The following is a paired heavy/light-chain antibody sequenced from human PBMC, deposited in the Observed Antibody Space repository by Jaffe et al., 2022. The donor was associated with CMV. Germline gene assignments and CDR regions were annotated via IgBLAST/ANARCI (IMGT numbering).Light chain of an antibody. CDR1: TGAVTSGHY. Sequence: QAVVTQEPSLTVSPGGTVTLTCGSSTGAVTSGHYPYWFQQKPGQAPRTLIYDTSNKHSWTPARFSGSLLGGKAALTLSGAQPEDEAEYYCLLSYSGAVVVFGGGTKLTVL. CDR3: LLSYSGAVVV. CDR2: DTS. J-gene: IGLJ2*01. V-gene: IGLV7-46*01.
Heavy chain of an antibody. V-gene: IGHV1-58*01. Sequence: QMQLVQSGPEVKKPGTSVKVSCKASGFTFTSSAVQWVRQARGQRLEWIGWIVVGSGNTNYAQKFQERVTITRDMSTSTAYMELSSLRSEDTAVYYCAAEIRIPRLRLGELSFFAPYGMDVWGQGTTVTVSS. D-gene: IGHD3-16*02. CDR2: IVVGSGNT. J-gene: IGHJ6*02. CDR3: AAEIRIPRLRLGELSFFAPYGMDV. CDR1: GFTFTSSA.